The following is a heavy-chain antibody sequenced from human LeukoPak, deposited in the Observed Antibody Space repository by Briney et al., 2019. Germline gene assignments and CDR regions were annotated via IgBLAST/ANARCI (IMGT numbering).Heavy chain of an antibody. Sequence: PGGSLRLSCAASGFTVSSNYMSWVRQAPGKGLEWVSVIYSGGSTYYADSVKGRFTISRDNAKNSLYLQMNSLRAEDTAVYYCARAPGATYDFDYWGQGTLVTVSS. J-gene: IGHJ4*02. D-gene: IGHD1-26*01. CDR2: IYSGGST. CDR1: GFTVSSNY. V-gene: IGHV3-53*01. CDR3: ARAPGATYDFDY.